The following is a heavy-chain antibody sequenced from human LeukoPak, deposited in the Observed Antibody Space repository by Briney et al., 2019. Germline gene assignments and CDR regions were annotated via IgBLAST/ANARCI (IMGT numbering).Heavy chain of an antibody. D-gene: IGHD5-12*01. CDR2: ISHNGNT. J-gene: IGHJ4*02. V-gene: IGHV4-39*01. CDR1: GDSITSSSYY. CDR3: ASWRGSRGYDWGFDY. Sequence: SETLTLTCTVSGDSITSSSYYWGWIRQPPGKGLEWIGSISHNGNTYYSPSLKSRLTMSMDTSKNQFSLRLNSVTAADTAVFYCASWRGSRGYDWGFDYWGQGTLVTVSS.